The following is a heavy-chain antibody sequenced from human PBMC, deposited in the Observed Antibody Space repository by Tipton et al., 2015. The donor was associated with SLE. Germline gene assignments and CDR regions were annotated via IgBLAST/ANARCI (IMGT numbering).Heavy chain of an antibody. J-gene: IGHJ3*01. CDR3: ARRSGIGNGFDL. CDR2: ISRGGHTV. D-gene: IGHD3-10*01. CDR1: GFTFSDFY. V-gene: IGHV3-11*04. Sequence: GSLRLSCAASGFTFSDFYMSWIRQAPGKGLEWISFISRGGHTVHYADSVKGRFTISRDNAKNSLYLQMNNLRGEDTAVYHCARRSGIGNGFDLWGQGTTVTVSS.